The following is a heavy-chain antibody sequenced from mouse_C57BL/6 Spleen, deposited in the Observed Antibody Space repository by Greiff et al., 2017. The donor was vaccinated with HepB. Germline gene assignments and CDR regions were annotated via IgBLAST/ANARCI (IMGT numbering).Heavy chain of an antibody. V-gene: IGHV1-42*01. D-gene: IGHD1-1*01. CDR2: INPSTGGT. Sequence: VQLQQSGPELVKPGASVKISCKASGYSFTGYYMNWVKQSPEKSLEWIGEINPSTGGTTYNQKFKAKATLTVDKSSSTAYMQHKSLTSEDSAVYYCARSATRNYYAMDYWGQGTSVTVSS. J-gene: IGHJ4*01. CDR3: ARSATRNYYAMDY. CDR1: GYSFTGYY.